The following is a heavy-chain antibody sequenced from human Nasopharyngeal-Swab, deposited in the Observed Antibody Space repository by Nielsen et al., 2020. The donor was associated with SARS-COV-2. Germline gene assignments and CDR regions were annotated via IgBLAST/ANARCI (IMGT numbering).Heavy chain of an antibody. D-gene: IGHD3-9*01. CDR2: IYYSGST. V-gene: IGHV4-59*06. CDR3: AKVIGEYYDILTGYRGAFDI. J-gene: IGHJ3*02. Sequence: SETLSLTCTVSGGSISSHYWSWIRQHPGKGLEWIGYIYYSGSTYYNPSLKSRVTISVDTSKNQFSLKLSSVTAADTAVYYCAKVIGEYYDILTGYRGAFDIWGQGTMVTVSP. CDR1: GGSISSHY.